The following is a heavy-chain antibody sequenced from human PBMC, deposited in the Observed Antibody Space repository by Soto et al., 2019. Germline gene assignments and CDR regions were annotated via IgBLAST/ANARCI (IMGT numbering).Heavy chain of an antibody. V-gene: IGHV4-59*01. CDR1: GGSISSYY. J-gene: IGHJ6*02. CDR2: IYYSGST. Sequence: SETLSLTCTVSGGSISSYYWSWIRQPPGKGLEWIGYIYYSGSTNYNPSLKSRVTVSVDTSKNQFSLKLSSVTAADTAVYYCARDGGYSVRSYYYYGMDVWGQGTTVTVSS. CDR3: ARDGGYSVRSYYYYGMDV. D-gene: IGHD5-12*01.